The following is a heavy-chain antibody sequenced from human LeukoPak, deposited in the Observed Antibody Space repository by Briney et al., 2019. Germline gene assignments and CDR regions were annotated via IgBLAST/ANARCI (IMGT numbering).Heavy chain of an antibody. CDR3: AKGSVDVNWFDP. CDR1: GFTFSSYG. V-gene: IGHV3-30*18. J-gene: IGHJ5*02. CDR2: ISYDGSNK. Sequence: GSLRLSCAASGFTFSSYGMHWVRQAPGKGLEWVAVISYDGSNKYYADSVKGRFTISRDNSKNTLYLQMNSLRAEDTAVYYCAKGSVDVNWFDPWGQGTLVTVSS.